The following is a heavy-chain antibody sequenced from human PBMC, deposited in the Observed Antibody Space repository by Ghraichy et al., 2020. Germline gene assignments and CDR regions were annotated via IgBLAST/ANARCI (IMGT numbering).Heavy chain of an antibody. Sequence: GGSLRLSCAASGFTFSTYSMNWVRQAPGKGLEWLSYSSPSSDTIYYADSVKGRFTVSRDNAKNSLYLQMNSLRDEDTAVYYCARDGTMSTLGGAFDYWGQGTLVTVSS. V-gene: IGHV3-48*02. CDR2: SSPSSDTI. J-gene: IGHJ4*02. D-gene: IGHD3-16*01. CDR3: ARDGTMSTLGGAFDY. CDR1: GFTFSTYS.